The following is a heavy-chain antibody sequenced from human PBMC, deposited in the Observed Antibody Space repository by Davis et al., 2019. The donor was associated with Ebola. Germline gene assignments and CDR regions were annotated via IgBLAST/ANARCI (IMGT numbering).Heavy chain of an antibody. Sequence: PGGSLRLSCAASGFAFNSYTMNWVRQAPGRGLEWVSSISPTSTYIYSAVSLRGRFTISRDNAKNTLYLQMNSLRAEDTAVYYCARDWYYYDSSGYPFGGGYYYYGMDVWGQGTTVTVSS. D-gene: IGHD3-22*01. CDR2: ISPTSTYI. CDR1: GFAFNSYT. V-gene: IGHV3-21*01. J-gene: IGHJ6*02. CDR3: ARDWYYYDSSGYPFGGGYYYYGMDV.